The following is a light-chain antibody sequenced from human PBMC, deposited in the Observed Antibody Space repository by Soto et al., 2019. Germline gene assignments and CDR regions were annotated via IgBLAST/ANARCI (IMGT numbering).Light chain of an antibody. CDR2: EVS. CDR3: SSYADRNNLV. J-gene: IGLJ2*01. Sequence: QSAPTQPPSASGSPGQSVTISCTGTSSDVGSYNYVSWYQQHPGKAPKLMIYEVSKRPSGVPDRFSGSKSGNTASLTVSGLQAEDEADYYCSSYADRNNLVFGGGTKVTVL. CDR1: SSDVGSYNY. V-gene: IGLV2-8*01.